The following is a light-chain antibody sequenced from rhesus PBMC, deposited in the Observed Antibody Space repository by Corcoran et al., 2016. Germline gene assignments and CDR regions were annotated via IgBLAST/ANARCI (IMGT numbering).Light chain of an antibody. J-gene: IGLJ1*01. CDR2: EVS. Sequence: QAALTQPRSVSGSPGQPVTISCTGTSSDIGGYKYVSWYQQHPGTAPKLMIYEVSKRPSGVSDRFSGSKSGNTASLTISGLQAEDEADYYCSSYAGSNTFIFGAGTRLTVL. CDR3: SSYAGSNTFI. V-gene: IGLV2-32*02. CDR1: SSDIGGYKY.